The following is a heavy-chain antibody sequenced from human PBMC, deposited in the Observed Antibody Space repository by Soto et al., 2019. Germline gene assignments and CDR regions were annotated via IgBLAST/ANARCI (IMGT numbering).Heavy chain of an antibody. CDR1: GGTFSSYA. V-gene: IGHV1-69*13. D-gene: IGHD1-26*01. CDR3: ARDLFGGSYSYYYGMDV. Sequence: SVKVSCKASGGTFSSYAISWVRQAPGQGLEWMGGIIPIFGTANYAQKFQGRVTITADESTSTAYMELSSLRSEDTAVYYCARDLFGGSYSYYYGMDVWGQGTTVTVSS. CDR2: IIPIFGTA. J-gene: IGHJ6*02.